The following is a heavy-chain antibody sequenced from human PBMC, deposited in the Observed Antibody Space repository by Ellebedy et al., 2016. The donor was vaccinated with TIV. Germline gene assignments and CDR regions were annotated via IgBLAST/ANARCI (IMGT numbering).Heavy chain of an antibody. CDR1: GFTFRYYT. V-gene: IGHV3-21*01. D-gene: IGHD6-13*01. Sequence: PGGSLRLSCAASGFTFRYYTMNWVRQAPGKGLEWVSSISGSSTYIHNADSVKGRFTISRDNAKNSLYLQMNSLRVEDTAVYYCARPAASYSSSWYDFDCWGQGTLVTVSS. CDR2: ISGSSTYI. CDR3: ARPAASYSSSWYDFDC. J-gene: IGHJ4*02.